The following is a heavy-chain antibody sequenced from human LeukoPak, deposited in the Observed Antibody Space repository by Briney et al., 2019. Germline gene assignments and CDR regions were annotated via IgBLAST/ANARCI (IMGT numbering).Heavy chain of an antibody. V-gene: IGHV1-2*02. D-gene: IGHD2-15*01. Sequence: GASVKVSCKASGYSFTDYYIHWVRLAPGQGLEWMGWINPKSGGTHYAQKFQGRVTMTRDTSISTAYMELSSLRSEDTAMYYCARKNYCSGGSCYSRGWFDPWGQGTPVTVSS. J-gene: IGHJ5*02. CDR1: GYSFTDYY. CDR3: ARKNYCSGGSCYSRGWFDP. CDR2: INPKSGGT.